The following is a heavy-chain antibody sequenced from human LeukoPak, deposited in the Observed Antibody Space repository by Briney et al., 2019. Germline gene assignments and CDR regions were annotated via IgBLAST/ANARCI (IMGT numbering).Heavy chain of an antibody. Sequence: GGSLRLSCAASGFTFSSYSMNWVRQAPGKGLEWVSSISSSSSYIYYADSVKGRFTIPRDNAKNSLYLQMNSLRAEDTAVYYCAAANVLFDAFDIWGQGTMVTVSS. CDR3: AAANVLFDAFDI. CDR1: GFTFSSYS. CDR2: ISSSSSYI. J-gene: IGHJ3*02. D-gene: IGHD2-21*01. V-gene: IGHV3-21*01.